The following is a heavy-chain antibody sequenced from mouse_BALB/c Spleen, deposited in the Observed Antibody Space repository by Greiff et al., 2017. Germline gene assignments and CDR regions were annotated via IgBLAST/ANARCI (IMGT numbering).Heavy chain of an antibody. CDR3: AIITTRAMDY. CDR2: ISTYYGDA. Sequence: VQLQESGAELVRPGVSVKISCKGSGYTFTDYAMHWVKQSHAKSLEWIGVISTYYGDASYNQKFKGKATMTVDKSSSTAYMELARLTSEDSAIYYCAIITTRAMDYWGQGTSVTVSS. V-gene: IGHV1S137*01. J-gene: IGHJ4*01. CDR1: GYTFTDYA. D-gene: IGHD1-2*01.